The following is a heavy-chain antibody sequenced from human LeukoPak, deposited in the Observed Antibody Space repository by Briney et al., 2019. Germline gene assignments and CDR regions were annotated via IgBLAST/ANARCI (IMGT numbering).Heavy chain of an antibody. CDR1: GGSFSGYY. J-gene: IGHJ5*02. CDR2: INHRGST. CDR3: ARKYKLNSFKWFDP. V-gene: IGHV4-34*01. D-gene: IGHD2-2*01. Sequence: SETLSLTCAVSGGSFSGYYWSWIRQPPGKGLEWIGEINHRGSTNYNPSLKSRVTISADTSKNQFSLKLSSVTAADTAVYYCARKYKLNSFKWFDPWGQGTLVTVSS.